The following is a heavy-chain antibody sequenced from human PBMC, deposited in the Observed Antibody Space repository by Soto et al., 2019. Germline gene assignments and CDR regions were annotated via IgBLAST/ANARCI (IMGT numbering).Heavy chain of an antibody. CDR1: GGSISSGDYY. Sequence: QVQLQESGPGLVKPAQTLSLTCTVSGGSISSGDYYWSWIRQPPGNGLEWIGYIYYSGRTYYNPSLNSRVTISVDKSKNQFSLKLSSVTAEDTAVYYCARDYYGSGTNWFDPWGQGTLVTVSS. CDR3: ARDYYGSGTNWFDP. D-gene: IGHD3-10*01. J-gene: IGHJ5*02. CDR2: IYYSGRT. V-gene: IGHV4-30-4*01.